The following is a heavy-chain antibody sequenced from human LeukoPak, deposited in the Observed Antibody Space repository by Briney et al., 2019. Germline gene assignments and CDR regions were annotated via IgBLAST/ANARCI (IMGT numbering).Heavy chain of an antibody. V-gene: IGHV3-48*01. J-gene: IGHJ4*02. CDR3: ARDREGSSSWYGGY. D-gene: IGHD6-13*01. CDR2: ISSSSSAI. Sequence: PGGSLRLSCAASGFTFSNYSMNWVRQAPGKGLEWVSSISSSSSAIYYADSVRGRFSMSRDNAKNSLYLQMNSLRAEDTAVYYCARDREGSSSWYGGYWGQGTLVTVSS. CDR1: GFTFSNYS.